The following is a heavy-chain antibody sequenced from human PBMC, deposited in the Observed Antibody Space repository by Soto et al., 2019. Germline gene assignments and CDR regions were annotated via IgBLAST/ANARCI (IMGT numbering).Heavy chain of an antibody. Sequence: GGSLRLSCAASGFTFSDHYMDWVRQSPEKGLEWIARIKNKDRGYVTEYAASVEGRFTISRDDSRHSVYLQMNSLKTEDTAMYFCGRARSGYPVDYWGQGTLVTVSS. J-gene: IGHJ4*02. D-gene: IGHD3-22*01. CDR1: GFTFSDHY. CDR2: IKNKDRGYVT. CDR3: GRARSGYPVDY. V-gene: IGHV3-72*01.